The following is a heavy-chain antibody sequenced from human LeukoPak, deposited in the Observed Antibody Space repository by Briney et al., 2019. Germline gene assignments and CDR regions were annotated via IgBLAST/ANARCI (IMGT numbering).Heavy chain of an antibody. CDR1: GFTFSSYS. D-gene: IGHD1-7*01. Sequence: GGSLRLSCAASGFTFSSYSMNWVRQAPGKGLEWVSSISSSSSYIYYADSVKGRFTISRDNAKNSLYLQMNSLRAEDTAVYYCARVQPLGILGELELRNLCDYWGQGTLVTVSS. CDR2: ISSSSSYI. V-gene: IGHV3-21*01. CDR3: ARVQPLGILGELELRNLCDY. J-gene: IGHJ4*02.